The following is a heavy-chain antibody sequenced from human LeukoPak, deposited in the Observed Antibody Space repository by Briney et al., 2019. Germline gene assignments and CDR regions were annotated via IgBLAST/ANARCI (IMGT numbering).Heavy chain of an antibody. Sequence: SETLSLTCTVSGGSISSSSYYWGWIRQPPGKGLEWIGSIYYSGSTYYNPSLKSRVTISVDTSKNQFSLKLSSVTAADTAVYYCARVLVVVVAATRYYYYYYMDVWGKGTTVTVSS. V-gene: IGHV4-39*07. D-gene: IGHD2-15*01. CDR2: IYYSGST. CDR1: GGSISSSSYY. CDR3: ARVLVVVVAATRYYYYYYMDV. J-gene: IGHJ6*03.